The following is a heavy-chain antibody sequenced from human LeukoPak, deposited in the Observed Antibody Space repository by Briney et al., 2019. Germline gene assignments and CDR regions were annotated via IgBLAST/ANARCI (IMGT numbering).Heavy chain of an antibody. V-gene: IGHV4-39*01. CDR1: GGSISSVAYY. Sequence: SETLSLTCTVSGGSISSVAYYWGWIRQPPGKGLEWIATIHNTGSTYYNPSLKSRITVSIDASRNQISLELNSVTAADTAIYYCAKSHLGVPHDYWGQGTLVTVSS. D-gene: IGHD3-3*01. CDR2: IHNTGST. CDR3: AKSHLGVPHDY. J-gene: IGHJ4*02.